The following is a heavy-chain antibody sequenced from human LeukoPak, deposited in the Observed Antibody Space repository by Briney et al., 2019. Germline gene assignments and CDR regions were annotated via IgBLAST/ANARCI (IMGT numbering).Heavy chain of an antibody. J-gene: IGHJ4*02. V-gene: IGHV3-21*01. Sequence: KPGGSLRLSCAASGFTFSGYSLNWVRQAPGKGLEWVSSISGSSIYIYYAASVKGRSTISRDNANKSLYLQMNSLRAEDTAVYYCARDRDSIAAGFDYWGQGTLVTVSS. CDR2: ISGSSIYI. CDR3: ARDRDSIAAGFDY. CDR1: GFTFSGYS. D-gene: IGHD6-13*01.